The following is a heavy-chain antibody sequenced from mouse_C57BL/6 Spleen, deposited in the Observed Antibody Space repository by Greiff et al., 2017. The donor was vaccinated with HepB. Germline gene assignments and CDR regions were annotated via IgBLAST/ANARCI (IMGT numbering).Heavy chain of an antibody. Sequence: VQLKQSGPELVKPGASVKISCKASGYSFTGYYMNWVKQSPEKSLEWIGEINPSTGGTTYNQKFKAKATLTVDKSSSTAYMQLKSLTSEDSAVYYCARGGWLLKNDYWGQGTTLTVSS. CDR2: INPSTGGT. D-gene: IGHD2-3*01. CDR3: ARGGWLLKNDY. J-gene: IGHJ2*01. CDR1: GYSFTGYY. V-gene: IGHV1-42*01.